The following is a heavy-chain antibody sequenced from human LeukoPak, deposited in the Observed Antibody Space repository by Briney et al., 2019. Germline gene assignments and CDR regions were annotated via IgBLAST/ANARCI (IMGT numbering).Heavy chain of an antibody. J-gene: IGHJ4*02. CDR2: ISYDGRNK. D-gene: IGHD4-17*01. CDR3: AKSGWTTMTNYFDY. Sequence: PGGSLRLSCAASGFIFSDYGMHWVRQAPGKGLEWVALISYDGRNKYYTDSVRGRFTISRDNTKNTLYVLMNSLTAEDTGVYYCAKSGWTTMTNYFDYWGQGTLVTVS. CDR1: GFIFSDYG. V-gene: IGHV3-30*18.